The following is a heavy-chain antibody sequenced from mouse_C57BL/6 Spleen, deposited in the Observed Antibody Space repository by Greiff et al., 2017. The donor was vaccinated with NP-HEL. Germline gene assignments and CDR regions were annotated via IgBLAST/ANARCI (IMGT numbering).Heavy chain of an antibody. CDR3: ARHGSHYDYDDYAMDY. Sequence: VQVVESGAELVKPGASVKLSCKASGYTFTEYTIHWVKQRSGQGLEWIGWFYPGSGSIKYNEKFKDKATLTADKSSSTVYMELSRLTSEDSAVYFCARHGSHYDYDDYAMDYWGQGTSVTVSA. V-gene: IGHV1-62-2*01. CDR1: GYTFTEYT. CDR2: FYPGSGSI. J-gene: IGHJ4*01. D-gene: IGHD2-4*01.